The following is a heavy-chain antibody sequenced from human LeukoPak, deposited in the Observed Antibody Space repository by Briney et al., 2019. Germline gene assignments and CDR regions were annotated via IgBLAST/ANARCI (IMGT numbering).Heavy chain of an antibody. J-gene: IGHJ4*02. D-gene: IGHD4-11*01. Sequence: PGGSLRLSCAASGFTFSSYAMHWVRQAPGKGLEWVSVIYSGGSTYYADSVKGRFTISRDNSKNTLYLQMNSLRAEDTAVYYCARGASDTVTAGIDYWGQGTLVTVSS. CDR2: IYSGGST. V-gene: IGHV3-66*01. CDR3: ARGASDTVTAGIDY. CDR1: GFTFSSYA.